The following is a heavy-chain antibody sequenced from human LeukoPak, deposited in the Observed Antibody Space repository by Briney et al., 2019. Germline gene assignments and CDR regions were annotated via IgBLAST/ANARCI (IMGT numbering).Heavy chain of an antibody. Sequence: PSETLSLTCTVSGGSFTDYYWGWIRQPPGKRLERIGSIYYRGNTFYNPSLRNRVSISIDTSKGRFSLNLNSVTAADTAVYFCTRDREHGTQDSWGQGTLVTVS. J-gene: IGHJ4*02. D-gene: IGHD1-26*01. CDR3: TRDREHGTQDS. V-gene: IGHV4-39*07. CDR1: GGSFTDYY. CDR2: IYYRGNT.